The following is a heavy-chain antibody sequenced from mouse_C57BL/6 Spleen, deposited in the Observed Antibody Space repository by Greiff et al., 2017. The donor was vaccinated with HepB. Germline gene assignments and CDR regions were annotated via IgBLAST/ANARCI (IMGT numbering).Heavy chain of an antibody. CDR2: IYPGDGDT. J-gene: IGHJ3*01. V-gene: IGHV1-82*01. CDR1: GYAFSSSW. CDR3: ANPSRAY. Sequence: QVQLQQSGPELVKPGASVKISCKASGYAFSSSWMNWVKQRPGKGLEWIGRIYPGDGDTNYNGKFKGKATLTADKSSSTAFMQLSSLTSEDSAVYFCANPSRAYWGQGTLVTVSA.